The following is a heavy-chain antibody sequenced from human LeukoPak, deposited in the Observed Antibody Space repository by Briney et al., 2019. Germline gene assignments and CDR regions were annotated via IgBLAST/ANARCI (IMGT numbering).Heavy chain of an antibody. V-gene: IGHV6-1*01. CDR2: TYHRSKWYN. Sequence: SQTPSLTCAISGDSVSSNSAAWNWIRQSPSRGLEWLGRTYHRSKWYNDYALSVKSRISVNPDTPKNQFSLQLNSVTPEDTAVYYCARSGSYNFDYWGQGTLVTVSS. J-gene: IGHJ4*02. CDR3: ARSGSYNFDY. D-gene: IGHD1-26*01. CDR1: GDSVSSNSAA.